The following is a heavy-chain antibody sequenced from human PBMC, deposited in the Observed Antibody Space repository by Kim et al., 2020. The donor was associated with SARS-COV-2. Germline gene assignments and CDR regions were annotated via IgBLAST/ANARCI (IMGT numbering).Heavy chain of an antibody. D-gene: IGHD2-15*01. Sequence: GGSLRLSCAASGFTFSSYWMSWVRQAPGKGLEWVANIKQDGSEKYYVDSVKGRFTISRDNAKNSLYLQMNSLRAEDTAVYYCPRAPGLGQYWFDYWGQGTLVTVAS. CDR1: GFTFSSYW. V-gene: IGHV3-7*01. CDR2: IKQDGSEK. J-gene: IGHJ4*02. CDR3: PRAPGLGQYWFDY.